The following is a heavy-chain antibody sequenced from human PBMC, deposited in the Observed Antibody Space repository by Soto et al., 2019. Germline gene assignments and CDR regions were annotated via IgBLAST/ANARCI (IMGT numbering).Heavy chain of an antibody. CDR3: ARFPSLRFLEWLPRSDWYYYGMDV. CDR2: TYYRSKWYN. J-gene: IGHJ6*04. D-gene: IGHD3-3*01. Sequence: SQTLSLTCAISGDSVSSKSAAWNWIRQSPSRGLEWLGRTYYRSKWYNDYAVSVKSRITINPDTSKNQFSLQLNSVTPEDTAVYYCARFPSLRFLEWLPRSDWYYYGMDVWGKETTLTVSS. V-gene: IGHV6-1*01. CDR1: GDSVSSKSAA.